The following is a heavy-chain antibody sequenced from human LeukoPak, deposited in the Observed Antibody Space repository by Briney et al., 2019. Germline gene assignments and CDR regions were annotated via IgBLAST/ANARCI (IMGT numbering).Heavy chain of an antibody. J-gene: IGHJ6*03. Sequence: ASVKVSCKASGYTFTDDYVHWVRQAPGQGLEWMGWINPNSGVTNYAQKFQGRVTMTRDMSISTAYMELSRLRSDDTAVYYCARGGGSWSYYYYMDVWGKGITVTVSS. D-gene: IGHD6-13*01. CDR2: INPNSGVT. CDR1: GYTFTDDY. V-gene: IGHV1-2*02. CDR3: ARGGGSWSYYYYMDV.